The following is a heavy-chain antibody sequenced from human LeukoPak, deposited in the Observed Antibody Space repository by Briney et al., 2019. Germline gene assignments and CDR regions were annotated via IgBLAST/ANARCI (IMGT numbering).Heavy chain of an antibody. CDR2: IYSSGST. V-gene: IGHV4-4*07. CDR3: ARKDGDY. D-gene: IGHD6-6*01. Sequence: SETLSLTCTVSGASITSFHWTWIRQPAGKGLEWIGLIYSSGSTIYNPSLQSRVATSVDMTKNQLSLKLSSVTAADTAMYYCARKDGDYWGQGTLVTVSS. CDR1: GASITSFH. J-gene: IGHJ4*02.